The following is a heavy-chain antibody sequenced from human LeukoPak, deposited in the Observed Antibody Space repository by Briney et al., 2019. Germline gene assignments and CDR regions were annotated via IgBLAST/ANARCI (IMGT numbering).Heavy chain of an antibody. CDR3: ARGGAMQSPADY. V-gene: IGHV3-7*03. Sequence: GGSLRLSCAASGFTFSSYWMSWVRQAPGKGLEWVANMKQDGSGKFYVDSVKGRFTISRDNAKNSLYLQMNSLRAEDTAVYYCARGGAMQSPADYWGQGTLVTVSS. CDR1: GFTFSSYW. CDR2: MKQDGSGK. J-gene: IGHJ4*02. D-gene: IGHD3-16*01.